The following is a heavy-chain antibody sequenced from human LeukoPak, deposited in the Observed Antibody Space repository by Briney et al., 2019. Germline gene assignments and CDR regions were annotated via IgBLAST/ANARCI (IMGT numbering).Heavy chain of an antibody. J-gene: IGHJ5*02. D-gene: IGHD3-10*01. CDR3: ARVRGWGFDP. CDR1: GFTFSSYW. V-gene: IGHV3-74*01. Sequence: GGSLRLSCAASGFTFSSYWMHWVRQAPGKGLVWVSRINSDGSSTSYADSVKGRFTISRDNSKNTLFLQINSLRAEDTAVYYCARVRGWGFDPWGQGTLVTVSS. CDR2: INSDGSST.